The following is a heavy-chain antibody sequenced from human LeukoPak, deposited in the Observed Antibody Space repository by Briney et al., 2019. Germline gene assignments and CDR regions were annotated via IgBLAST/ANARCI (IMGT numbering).Heavy chain of an antibody. Sequence: PGGSLRLSCAASGFTFSSYAMSWVRQAPGKGLEWVSAISGSGGSTYYADSVKGRFTISRDNSKNTLYLQMNSLRAEDTAVYYCAKGHSMVRGALGAFDIWGQGTMVTVSS. V-gene: IGHV3-23*01. J-gene: IGHJ3*02. CDR1: GFTFSSYA. D-gene: IGHD3-10*01. CDR3: AKGHSMVRGALGAFDI. CDR2: ISGSGGST.